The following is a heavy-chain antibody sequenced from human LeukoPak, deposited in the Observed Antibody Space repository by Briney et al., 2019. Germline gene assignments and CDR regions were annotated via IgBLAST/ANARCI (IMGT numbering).Heavy chain of an antibody. J-gene: IGHJ3*02. Sequence: PSETLSLTCTVSGGSISSYYWSWIRQPPGKGLEWIGYIYYSGSTNYNPSLKSRVTISVDTSKNQFSLKLSSVTAADTAVHFCARPFSGSGGSTAFDIWGHGTVVTVSS. D-gene: IGHD3-10*01. CDR1: GGSISSYY. CDR3: ARPFSGSGGSTAFDI. V-gene: IGHV4-59*01. CDR2: IYYSGST.